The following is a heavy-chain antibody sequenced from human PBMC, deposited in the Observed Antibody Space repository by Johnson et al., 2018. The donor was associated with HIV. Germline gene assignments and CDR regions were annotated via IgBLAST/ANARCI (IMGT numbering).Heavy chain of an antibody. CDR2: ISWNSGSI. CDR1: GFTFDDYA. Sequence: QLVVSGGGLVQTGRSLRLSCAVSGFTFDDYAMHWVRQAPGKGLEWVSGISWNSGSIGYADSVKGRFTISRDNAKNSLYLQMNSLRAEDTAIYYCAKDWADQDVFDIWGQGTMVTVSS. J-gene: IGHJ3*02. CDR3: AKDWADQDVFDI. V-gene: IGHV3-9*01.